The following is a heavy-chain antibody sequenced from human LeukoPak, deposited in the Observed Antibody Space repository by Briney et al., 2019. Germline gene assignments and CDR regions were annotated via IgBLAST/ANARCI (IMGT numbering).Heavy chain of an antibody. D-gene: IGHD1-26*01. Sequence: GGSLRLSCAASGFTFTSYSMSWVRQAPGKGLEWVSTISGGGGSTYYAASVKGRFTISRDNSKNTLYLQVNSLRAEDTAVYYCAKGGKWDVTPFDYWGQGTLVTVSS. CDR1: GFTFTSYS. CDR3: AKGGKWDVTPFDY. CDR2: ISGGGGST. V-gene: IGHV3-23*01. J-gene: IGHJ4*02.